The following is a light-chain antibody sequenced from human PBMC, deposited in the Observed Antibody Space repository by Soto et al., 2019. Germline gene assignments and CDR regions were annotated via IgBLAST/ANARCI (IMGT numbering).Light chain of an antibody. Sequence: DIQMTQSPSTLSASIGDRVTITCRASQSISSWLAWYQQKPGKAPELLIYKASILESGVPSRFSGSGSGTEFSLTISSLQPEDFATYYCQQYNTYLTFAQGTKVEIK. CDR2: KAS. CDR3: QQYNTYLT. V-gene: IGKV1-5*03. CDR1: QSISSW. J-gene: IGKJ1*01.